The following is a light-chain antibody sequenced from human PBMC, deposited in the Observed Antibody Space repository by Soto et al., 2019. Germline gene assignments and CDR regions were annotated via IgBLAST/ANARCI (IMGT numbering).Light chain of an antibody. CDR2: RTS. CDR3: QQYNNWPPLT. Sequence: EIVMTQSPATLSVSPGERATLSCRASQSVSSKLAWYQQKPGQAPRLLMFRTSSRATGFPARFSGSGSGTEFNLTISSLQSEDFAIYYCQQYNNWPPLTFGQGTKVDIK. V-gene: IGKV3-15*01. CDR1: QSVSSK. J-gene: IGKJ1*01.